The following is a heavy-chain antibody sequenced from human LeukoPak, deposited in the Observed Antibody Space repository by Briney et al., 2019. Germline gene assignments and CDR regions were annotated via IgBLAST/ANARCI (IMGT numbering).Heavy chain of an antibody. Sequence: GGSLRLSCVASEFPFNIYWMGWVRLAPGKGLEWVANINQDGNEKYYVDSVKGRFTISRDNAKSSLYLQMNSLRAEDTAVYYCAKDDAGGDYWGQGTLVTVSS. J-gene: IGHJ4*02. CDR1: EFPFNIYW. CDR2: INQDGNEK. V-gene: IGHV3-7*03. CDR3: AKDDAGGDY. D-gene: IGHD1-26*01.